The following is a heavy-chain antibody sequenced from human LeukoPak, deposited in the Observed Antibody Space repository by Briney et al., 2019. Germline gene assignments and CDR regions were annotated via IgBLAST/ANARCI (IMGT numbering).Heavy chain of an antibody. CDR2: INPDGSGT. Sequence: GGSLRLSCAASGFTFSNNWMHWVRRAPGKGLVWVSRINPDGSGTIHADSVKGRFTVSRDNAKNTLYLQMNSLRAEDTAMYYCAIGCYYDSSGYCGFDYWGQGTLVTVSS. CDR3: AIGCYYDSSGYCGFDY. J-gene: IGHJ4*02. CDR1: GFTFSNNW. D-gene: IGHD3-22*01. V-gene: IGHV3-74*01.